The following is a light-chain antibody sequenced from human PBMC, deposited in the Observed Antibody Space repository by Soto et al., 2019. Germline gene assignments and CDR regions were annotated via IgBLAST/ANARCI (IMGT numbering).Light chain of an antibody. J-gene: IGKJ3*01. CDR1: QSISSW. V-gene: IGKV1-5*01. CDR2: DAS. Sequence: DIQMTQSPSTLSASVGDRVTITCRASQSISSWLAWYQQKPGKAPKLLIYDASSLKSGVPSRFSGSGSGTEFTLTSTSLQPDDFAIYYCQHYHGYPFTFGPGTKVDIK. CDR3: QHYHGYPFT.